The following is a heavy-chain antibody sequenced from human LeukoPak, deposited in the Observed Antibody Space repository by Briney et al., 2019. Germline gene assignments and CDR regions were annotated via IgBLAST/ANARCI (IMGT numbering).Heavy chain of an antibody. J-gene: IGHJ6*03. CDR3: ARHVATTVTRGYSCHPMDV. D-gene: IGHD4-17*01. CDR1: GGSFSGYY. Sequence: PSETLSLTCAVYGGSFSGYYWSWIRQPPGEGLEWIAYIAPSGGAVYNPSLNSRLIVSVDTSKNQFSLKLNSVTAADTAVYYCARHVATTVTRGYSCHPMDVWGKGTTVSVSS. V-gene: IGHV4-4*09. CDR2: IAPSGGA.